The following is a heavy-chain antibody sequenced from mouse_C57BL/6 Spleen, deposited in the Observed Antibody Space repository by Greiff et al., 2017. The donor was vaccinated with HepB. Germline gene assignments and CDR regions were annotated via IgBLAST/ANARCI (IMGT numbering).Heavy chain of an antibody. CDR2: IYPGSGNT. CDR3: ARDDYGSSPYYAMDY. V-gene: IGHV1-76*01. CDR1: GYTFTDYY. J-gene: IGHJ4*01. D-gene: IGHD1-1*01. Sequence: QVQLQHSGAELVRPGASVKLSCKASGYTFTDYYINWVKQRPGQGLEWIARIYPGSGNTYYNEKFKGKATLTAEKSSSTAYMQLSSLTSEDSAVYFCARDDYGSSPYYAMDYWGQGTSVTVSS.